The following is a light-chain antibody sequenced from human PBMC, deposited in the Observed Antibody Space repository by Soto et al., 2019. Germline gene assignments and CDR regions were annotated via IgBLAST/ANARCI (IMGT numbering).Light chain of an antibody. CDR1: QSVSSY. V-gene: IGKV3-11*01. CDR3: QERSNWPIS. Sequence: EIVLKQSPATLSLYPGERATLSCRASQSVSSYLAWYQQKPGQAPRLLIYDASNRATGIPARFSGSGSGTDFTLTISSLEPEDFAVYYCQERSNWPISFGQGTRLE. J-gene: IGKJ5*01. CDR2: DAS.